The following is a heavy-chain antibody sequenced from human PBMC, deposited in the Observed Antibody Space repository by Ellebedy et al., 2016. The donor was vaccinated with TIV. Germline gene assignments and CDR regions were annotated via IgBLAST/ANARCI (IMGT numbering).Heavy chain of an antibody. V-gene: IGHV1-46*01. CDR1: GGTFSSYA. J-gene: IGHJ4*02. D-gene: IGHD4-17*01. Sequence: ASVKVSCKASGGTFSSYAISWVRQAPGQGLEWMGIVNPSGGSTTYAQKFRGRITMTRDRSTSTVYMELSSLRSEDTAVYYCARSYGDPDYWGQGTLVTVSS. CDR3: ARSYGDPDY. CDR2: VNPSGGST.